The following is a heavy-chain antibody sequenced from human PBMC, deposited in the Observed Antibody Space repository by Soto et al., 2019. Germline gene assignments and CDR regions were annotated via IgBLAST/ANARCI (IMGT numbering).Heavy chain of an antibody. D-gene: IGHD3-22*01. J-gene: IGHJ4*02. Sequence: SETLSLTCTVSGGSLISGCYYWSWISQHPGKGLEWIGYIYYSGNTYYNPSLKSRVTISEDTSKNQFSLKLSSVTAADTAVYYCARATYYYDSSGYSDRVLDYWGQGTLVTVSS. CDR2: IYYSGNT. V-gene: IGHV4-31*03. CDR1: GGSLISGCYY. CDR3: ARATYYYDSSGYSDRVLDY.